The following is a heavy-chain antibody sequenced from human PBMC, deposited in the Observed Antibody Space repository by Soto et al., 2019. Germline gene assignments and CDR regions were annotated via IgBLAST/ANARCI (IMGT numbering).Heavy chain of an antibody. CDR2: IFANDNT. D-gene: IGHD5-12*01. CDR1: EFPVSTTY. Sequence: EVQLVESGGGLVQPGGSLRLSCSASEFPVSTTYMSWVRQAPGKGLECVSIIFANDNTYYGDSVKGRFTISRRNSRSTLFLLMNSLGPEDTAVYYCVRDLGDGYRSAWGQGTLVTVSS. V-gene: IGHV3-53*04. J-gene: IGHJ4*02. CDR3: VRDLGDGYRSA.